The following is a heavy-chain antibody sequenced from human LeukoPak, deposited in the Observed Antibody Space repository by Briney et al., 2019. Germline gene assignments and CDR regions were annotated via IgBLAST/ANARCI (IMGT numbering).Heavy chain of an antibody. D-gene: IGHD3-10*01. Sequence: GGSLRLSCAASGFTFSSYGMHWVRHAPGKGLEWVAVISYDGSSKYYADSVKGRFTISRDNSKNTLYLQMNSLRAEDTAVYYCAKSSALLLWFGESLDYWGQGTLVTVSS. J-gene: IGHJ4*02. CDR3: AKSSALLLWFGESLDY. V-gene: IGHV3-30*18. CDR1: GFTFSSYG. CDR2: ISYDGSSK.